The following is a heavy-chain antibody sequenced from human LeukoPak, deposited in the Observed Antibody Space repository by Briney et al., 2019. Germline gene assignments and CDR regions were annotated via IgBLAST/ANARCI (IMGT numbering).Heavy chain of an antibody. CDR3: ARDLLLWFGELFNYYYGMDV. J-gene: IGHJ6*02. CDR1: GFTFSSYS. CDR2: ISSSSSTI. D-gene: IGHD3-10*01. Sequence: PGGSLRLSCAASGFTFSSYSMNWVRQAPGKGLEWVSYISSSSSTIYYADSVKGRSTISRDNAKNSLYLQMNSLRAEDTAVYYCARDLLLWFGELFNYYYGMDVWGQGTTVTVSS. V-gene: IGHV3-48*04.